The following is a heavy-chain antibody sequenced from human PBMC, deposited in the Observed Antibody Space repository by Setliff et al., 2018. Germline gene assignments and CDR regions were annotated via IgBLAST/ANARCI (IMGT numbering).Heavy chain of an antibody. V-gene: IGHV4-59*01. CDR1: GDSISAAS. J-gene: IGHJ4*02. Sequence: SETLSLTCTFSGDSISAASIMAWIRQPPGKGLEFIGYVYYSGAAKYDPSLKSRVTMSVDTSKTQFSLKLNSMTNADTAVYYCARGGTYRYFDYWGQGTLVTVSS. CDR2: VYYSGAA. CDR3: ARGGTYRYFDY.